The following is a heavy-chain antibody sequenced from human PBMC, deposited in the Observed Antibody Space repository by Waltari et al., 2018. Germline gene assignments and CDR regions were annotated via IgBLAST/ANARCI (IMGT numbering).Heavy chain of an antibody. J-gene: IGHJ4*02. CDR3: AGGWGNYHQNF. CDR1: GFTSSIYT. D-gene: IGHD1-7*01. V-gene: IGHV3-21*02. CDR2: ISSSSNYI. Sequence: EVQLVESGGGLVKPGGSLRLSCAASGFTSSIYTMNWVRQAPGKGLEWVSYISSSSNYIYYADSLKGGFTISRDNAKNSLFLQMNSLRAEDSAVYYCAGGWGNYHQNFWGPGTLVTVSS.